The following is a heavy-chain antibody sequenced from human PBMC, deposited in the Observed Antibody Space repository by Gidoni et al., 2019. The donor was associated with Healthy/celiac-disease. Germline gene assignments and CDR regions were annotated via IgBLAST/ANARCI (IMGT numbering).Heavy chain of an antibody. V-gene: IGHV4-39*01. CDR1: GGSISSSSYY. CDR2: IYYSGST. D-gene: IGHD3-9*01. Sequence: QLQLQESGPGLVKPSETLSLTCTVSGGSISSSSYYWGWIRQPPGKGLEGIGSIYYSGSTYYNPTLKSRGTISVDTSKNQFSLKLSSGTAADTAVYYCARITGRLGIFPLYYFDYWGQGTLVTVSS. CDR3: ARITGRLGIFPLYYFDY. J-gene: IGHJ4*02.